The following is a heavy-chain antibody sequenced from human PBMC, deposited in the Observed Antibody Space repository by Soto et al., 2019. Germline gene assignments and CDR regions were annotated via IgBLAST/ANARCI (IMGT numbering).Heavy chain of an antibody. CDR1: GGSISSGGYS. J-gene: IGHJ4*02. CDR2: IYHSGST. D-gene: IGHD4-17*01. Sequence: QLQLQESGSGLVKPSQTLSLTCAVSGGSISSGGYSWSWIGQPPGKGLEWIGYIYHSGSTYYNPSLQCRVAISVGRSKNQFSLKLSSVTAADTAESYVASAATTVTTLGCWGQGTLVTVSS. V-gene: IGHV4-30-2*01. CDR3: ASAATTVTTLGC.